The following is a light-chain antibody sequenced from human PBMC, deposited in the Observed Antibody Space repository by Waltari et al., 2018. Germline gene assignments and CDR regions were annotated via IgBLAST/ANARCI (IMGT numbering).Light chain of an antibody. CDR3: LSRDTSSTRV. CDR2: GPD. J-gene: IGLJ3*02. CDR1: SLSRYS. V-gene: IGLV3-19*01. Sequence: SSELTQDPDVSVALGQTVRLTCQGDSLSRYSASWYQQRPGQAPFLRLYGPDNRPSGIPDRFSGSTSGNTASLTITRAQAEDEGVYYCLSRDTSSTRVFGGGTTLTV.